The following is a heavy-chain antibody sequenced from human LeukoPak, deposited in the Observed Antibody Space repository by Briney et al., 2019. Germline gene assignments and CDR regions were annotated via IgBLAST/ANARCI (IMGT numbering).Heavy chain of an antibody. D-gene: IGHD6-19*01. Sequence: GASVKVSCKASGGTFSSYAISWVRQAPGQGLEWMGRIIPILGIANYAQKFQGRVTITADKSTSTAYMELSSLRSEDTAVYYCARSGSSSGWYPRGDYFDYWGQGTLVTVSS. CDR1: GGTFSSYA. J-gene: IGHJ4*02. CDR3: ARSGSSSGWYPRGDYFDY. CDR2: IIPILGIA. V-gene: IGHV1-69*04.